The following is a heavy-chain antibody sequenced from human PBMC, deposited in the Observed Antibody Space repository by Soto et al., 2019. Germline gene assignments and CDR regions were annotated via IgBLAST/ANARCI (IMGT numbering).Heavy chain of an antibody. CDR2: IYYDGRNK. CDR1: GCIFNTYG. CDR3: ARDLGELWPSVGGY. V-gene: IGHV3-33*01. J-gene: IGHJ4*02. Sequence: QVQLVESGGVVFQPGRSLRLSCAASGCIFNTYGMHWVRQAPGKGLEWVAVIYYDGRNKYYADSVQGRFTISRDNSKNTLNLQMNSLRVEDTAVYYCARDLGELWPSVGGYWGQGTLVTVSS. D-gene: IGHD1-26*01.